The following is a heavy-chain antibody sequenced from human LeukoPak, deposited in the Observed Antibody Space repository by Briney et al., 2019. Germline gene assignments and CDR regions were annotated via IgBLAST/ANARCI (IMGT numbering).Heavy chain of an antibody. V-gene: IGHV5-10-1*01. CDR3: ARHAKAYGSSCDY. D-gene: IGHD6-13*01. CDR1: GYSFTTYW. CDR2: IDPSDSYT. Sequence: GASLKISCKGSGYSFTTYWISWVHQMPGKGQEWIGRIDPSDSYTNYSPSFQGHVTISADKSFSTAYLQWTSLKASDTAMYYCARHAKAYGSSCDYWGQGTLVTVSS. J-gene: IGHJ4*02.